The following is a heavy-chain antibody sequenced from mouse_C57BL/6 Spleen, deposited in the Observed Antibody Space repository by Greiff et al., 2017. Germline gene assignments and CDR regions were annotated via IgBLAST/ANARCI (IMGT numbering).Heavy chain of an antibody. D-gene: IGHD1-1*01. V-gene: IGHV1-62-2*01. CDR3: ARHEDDYYGSCYVFDY. Sequence: QVHVKQSGAELVKPGASVKLSCKASGYTFTEYTIHWVKQRSGQGLEWIGWFYPGSGSIKYNEKFKDKATLTADKSSSTVYMELSRLTSEDSAVYFCARHEDDYYGSCYVFDYWGQGTTLTVSS. J-gene: IGHJ2*01. CDR1: GYTFTEYT. CDR2: FYPGSGSI.